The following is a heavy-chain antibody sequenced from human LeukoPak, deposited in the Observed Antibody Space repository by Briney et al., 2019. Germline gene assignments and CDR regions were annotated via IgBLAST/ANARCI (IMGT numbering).Heavy chain of an antibody. CDR3: ARAVLWFGENDYYYMDV. CDR2: IYSGGST. J-gene: IGHJ6*03. D-gene: IGHD3-10*01. CDR1: GFTVSSNY. Sequence: PGGSLRLSCAASGFTVSSNYMSWVRQAPGKGLEWVSVIYSGGSTYYADSVKGRFTISRDNSKNTLYLQMNSLRAEDTAVYYCARAVLWFGENDYYYMDVWGKGTTVTISS. V-gene: IGHV3-53*01.